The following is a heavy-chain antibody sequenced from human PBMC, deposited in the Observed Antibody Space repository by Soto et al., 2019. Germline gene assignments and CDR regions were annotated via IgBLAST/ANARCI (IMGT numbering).Heavy chain of an antibody. V-gene: IGHV3-30-3*01. J-gene: IGHJ4*02. Sequence: GLPWRPSCPASGFTFSSYPMHWVRQAPGKGLEWGAAISYDGSNKDYAESVKGRFTISRDNSKNTLYLQMKSLRAEDTAVYYCAREALMYYDILAGYYVGCYFDYWGQGTLVNVSS. D-gene: IGHD3-9*01. CDR3: AREALMYYDILAGYYVGCYFDY. CDR2: ISYDGSNK. CDR1: GFTFSSYP.